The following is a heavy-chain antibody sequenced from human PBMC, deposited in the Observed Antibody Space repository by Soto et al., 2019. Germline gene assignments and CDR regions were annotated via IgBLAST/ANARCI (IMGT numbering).Heavy chain of an antibody. D-gene: IGHD2-15*01. V-gene: IGHV4-30-4*01. CDR3: AREILTPYDAFDI. J-gene: IGHJ3*02. Sequence: PSETLSLTCTVSGGSISSGDYYWSWIRQPPGKGLEWIWYVYYSGSTYYNPSLKSRVTISVDTSKNQFSLKLSSVTAADTAVYYCAREILTPYDAFDIWGQRTMVTVSS. CDR1: GGSISSGDYY. CDR2: VYYSGST.